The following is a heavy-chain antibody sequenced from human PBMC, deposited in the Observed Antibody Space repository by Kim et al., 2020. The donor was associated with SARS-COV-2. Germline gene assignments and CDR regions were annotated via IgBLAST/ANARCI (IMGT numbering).Heavy chain of an antibody. D-gene: IGHD2-2*01. CDR2: IYPGDSDT. CDR3: ARSYCSSTSCYPARNWFDP. J-gene: IGHJ5*02. Sequence: GESLKISCKGSGYSFTSYWIGWVRQMPGKGLEWMGIIYPGDSDTRYSPSFQGQVTISADKSISTAYLQWSSLKASDTAMYYCARSYCSSTSCYPARNWFDPWGQGTLVTVSS. CDR1: GYSFTSYW. V-gene: IGHV5-51*01.